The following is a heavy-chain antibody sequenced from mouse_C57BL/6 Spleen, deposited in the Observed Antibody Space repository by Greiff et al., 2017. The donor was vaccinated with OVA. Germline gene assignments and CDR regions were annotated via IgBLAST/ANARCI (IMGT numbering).Heavy chain of an antibody. CDR3: ARSDYGNYPYYAMDY. CDR2: ISSGSSTI. J-gene: IGHJ4*01. D-gene: IGHD2-1*01. V-gene: IGHV5-17*01. CDR1: GFTFSDYG. Sequence: EVKVVESGGGLVKPGGSLKLSCAASGFTFSDYGMHWVRQAPEKGLEWVAYISSGSSTIYYADTVKGRFTISRDNAKNTLFLQMTSLRSEDMAMYYCARSDYGNYPYYAMDYWGQGTSVTVSS.